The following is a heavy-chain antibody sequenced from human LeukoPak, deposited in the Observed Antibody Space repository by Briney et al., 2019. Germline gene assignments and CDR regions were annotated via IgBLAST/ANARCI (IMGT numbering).Heavy chain of an antibody. D-gene: IGHD3-10*01. CDR3: AKWGAQAGIYRAVDC. J-gene: IGHJ4*02. Sequence: GGSLRLSCAVSGITFRTYAMSWVRQARGKGLEWVSSINGDGSSTYYADSVKGRFTISRDNSKNTLSLQMNSLRVEDTAVYCCAKWGAQAGIYRAVDCWGRGTLVTVSS. V-gene: IGHV3-23*01. CDR2: INGDGSST. CDR1: GITFRTYA.